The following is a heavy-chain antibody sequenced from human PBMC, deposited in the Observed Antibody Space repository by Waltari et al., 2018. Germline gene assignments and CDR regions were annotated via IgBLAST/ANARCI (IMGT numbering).Heavy chain of an antibody. D-gene: IGHD2-15*01. V-gene: IGHV3-23*01. CDR1: GFTFSSYA. CDR3: AKDDGYGGKPLEDY. Sequence: EVQLLESGGGLVQPGGSLRLSCAASGFTFSSYAMSLVRQAPGKGLEWVSAISGSGGSTYYADSVKGRFTISRDNSKNTLYLQMNSLRAEDTAVYYCAKDDGYGGKPLEDYWGQGTLVTVSS. CDR2: ISGSGGST. J-gene: IGHJ4*02.